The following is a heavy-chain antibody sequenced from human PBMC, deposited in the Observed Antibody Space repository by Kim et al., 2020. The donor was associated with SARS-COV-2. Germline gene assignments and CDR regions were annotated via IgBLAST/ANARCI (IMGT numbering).Heavy chain of an antibody. J-gene: IGHJ3*02. CDR3: AKEAYYYDSSGWAFDI. V-gene: IGHV3-30*18. Sequence: GGSLRLSCAASGFTFSSYGMHWVRQAPGKGLEWVAVISYDGSNKYYADSVKGRFTISRDNSKNTLYLQMNSLRAEDTAVYYCAKEAYYYDSSGWAFDIWG. CDR2: ISYDGSNK. CDR1: GFTFSSYG. D-gene: IGHD3-22*01.